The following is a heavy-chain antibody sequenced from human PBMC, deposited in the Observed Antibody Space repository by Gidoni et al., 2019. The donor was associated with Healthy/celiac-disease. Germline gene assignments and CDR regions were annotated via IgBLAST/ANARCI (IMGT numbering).Heavy chain of an antibody. CDR3: AADITMVRGVIIYGRFGFDP. V-gene: IGHV3-30*01. CDR2: ISYDGSNK. Sequence: QVQLVESGGGVVQPGRSLRLSCAASGFTFSSYALHCVRQAPGKGLEWVAVISYDGSNKYYADSVKGRFTISRDNSKNTLYLQMNSLRAEDTAVYYCAADITMVRGVIIYGRFGFDPWGQGTLVTVSS. D-gene: IGHD3-10*01. CDR1: GFTFSSYA. J-gene: IGHJ5*02.